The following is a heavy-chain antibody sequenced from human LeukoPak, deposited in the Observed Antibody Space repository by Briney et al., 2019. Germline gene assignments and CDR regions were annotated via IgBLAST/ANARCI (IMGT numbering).Heavy chain of an antibody. CDR3: AREYYYHDSTGYYGYYFDY. Sequence: PGGSLRLACAASGFTFSNYWMIWVRQAPGKGLEWVSIIYSGGSTYYADSVKGRFTIPRDNSKNTLYLQMNSLRAEDTAVYYCAREYYYHDSTGYYGYYFDYWGQGTLVTVSS. J-gene: IGHJ4*02. V-gene: IGHV3-53*01. D-gene: IGHD3-22*01. CDR2: IYSGGST. CDR1: GFTFSNYW.